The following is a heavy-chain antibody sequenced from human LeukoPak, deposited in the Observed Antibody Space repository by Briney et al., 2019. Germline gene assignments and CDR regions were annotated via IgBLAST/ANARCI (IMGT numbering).Heavy chain of an antibody. D-gene: IGHD3-10*01. CDR1: GYTFTSYY. CDR3: ARDRLPIWFGELHAFDI. CDR2: INPSGGST. J-gene: IGHJ3*02. V-gene: IGHV1-46*01. Sequence: ASVKVSCKASGYTFTSYYMHWVRQAPGQGLEWIGIINPSGGSTSYAQKFQGRVTMTRDTSTSTVYMELSSLRSEDTAVYYCARDRLPIWFGELHAFDIWGQGTMVTVSS.